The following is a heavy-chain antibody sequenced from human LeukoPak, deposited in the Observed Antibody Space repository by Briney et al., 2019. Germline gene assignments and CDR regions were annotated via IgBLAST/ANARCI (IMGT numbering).Heavy chain of an antibody. Sequence: SETLSLTCTVSGDSISSGDYNWGWIRQPPGKGLEWIGSIYHSGSTYYNPSLKSRVTISVDTSKNQFSLKLSSVTAADTAVYYCARITYYDILTGYQPRPFFDYWGQGTLVTVSS. D-gene: IGHD3-9*01. CDR3: ARITYYDILTGYQPRPFFDY. V-gene: IGHV4-38-2*02. CDR2: IYHSGST. CDR1: GDSISSGDYN. J-gene: IGHJ4*02.